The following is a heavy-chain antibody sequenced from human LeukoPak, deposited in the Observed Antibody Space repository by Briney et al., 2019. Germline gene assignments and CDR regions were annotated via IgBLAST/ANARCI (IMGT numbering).Heavy chain of an antibody. Sequence: PSETLSLTCTVYGGSISSYYWSWIRQPPGKGLEWIGYIYYNGSTNYNPSLKSRVTISVDTSKNHFSLKLSSVIAADTAVYYCARGRDAFDIWGEGTMVTVSS. CDR3: ARGRDAFDI. J-gene: IGHJ3*02. CDR1: GGSISSYY. CDR2: IYYNGST. V-gene: IGHV4-59*01.